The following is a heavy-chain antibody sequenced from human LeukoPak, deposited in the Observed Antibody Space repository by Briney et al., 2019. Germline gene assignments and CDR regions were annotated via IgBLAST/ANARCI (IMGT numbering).Heavy chain of an antibody. V-gene: IGHV4-39*07. Sequence: PSETLSLTCTVSGGSISSSNYYWGWIRQPPGKGLEWIGSIYYSGSTNYNPSLKSRVTISVDTSKNQFSLKLSSVTAADTAVYYCARLRRRWELRTYFDYWGQGTLVTVSS. CDR3: ARLRRRWELRTYFDY. D-gene: IGHD1-26*01. J-gene: IGHJ4*02. CDR1: GGSISSSNYY. CDR2: IYYSGST.